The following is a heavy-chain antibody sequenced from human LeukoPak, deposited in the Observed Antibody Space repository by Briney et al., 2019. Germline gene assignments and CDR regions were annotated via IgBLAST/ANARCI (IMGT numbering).Heavy chain of an antibody. Sequence: GGSLRLSCAASGFTFSSAAMTWVRQAPGRGLEWVSTITGSDDRTYYADSVKGRFTISRDYSRNMLHLQMNGLRVEDTAMYYSAKGPQLNSGYHPDYWGQGTLVTVSS. V-gene: IGHV3-23*01. CDR1: GFTFSSAA. CDR2: ITGSDDRT. J-gene: IGHJ4*02. D-gene: IGHD3-22*01. CDR3: AKGPQLNSGYHPDY.